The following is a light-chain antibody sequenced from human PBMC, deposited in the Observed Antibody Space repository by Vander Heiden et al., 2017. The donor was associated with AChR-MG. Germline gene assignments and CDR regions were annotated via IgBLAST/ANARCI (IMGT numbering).Light chain of an antibody. CDR2: GAS. V-gene: IGKV3-15*01. CDR1: QSVSSN. J-gene: IGKJ4*01. CDR3: QHDNNWPLS. Sequence: EIVMTQSPATLSVSPGERATLSCRASQSVSSNLAWYQQRPGQAPRLLIFGASTRATGIPARFSGSGSGTEFTLTISSLQPEDFAVYYCQHDNNWPLSFGGGTKVEI.